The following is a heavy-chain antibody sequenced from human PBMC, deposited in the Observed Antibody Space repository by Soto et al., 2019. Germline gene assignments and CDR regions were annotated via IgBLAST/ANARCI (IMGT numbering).Heavy chain of an antibody. CDR2: MYWDDDR. D-gene: IGHD3-16*01. J-gene: IGHJ4*02. CDR1: GFSFRTSGVG. CDR3: ADRRGGYEVFTPFDY. Sequence: SGPTLVNPTQTLTLTCTFSGFSFRTSGVGVGWIRQPPGKALEGLAPMYWDDDRRYSPSLKASLTITKDSSKTYVALTMTNVATSDRGTYYGADRRGGYEVFTPFDYWGQGTPVTVSS. V-gene: IGHV2-5*02.